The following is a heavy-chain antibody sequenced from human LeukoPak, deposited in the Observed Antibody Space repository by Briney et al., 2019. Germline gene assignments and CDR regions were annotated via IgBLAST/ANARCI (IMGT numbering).Heavy chain of an antibody. Sequence: ASVKVSCKASGYTFTSYGISWVRQAPGQGLEWMGWISAYNGNTNYAPKFQDRATMTTDTSTSTAYMELRSLRFDDTAVYYCARDFAWGSGGAPIDDNWLDPWGQGTLVTVSS. D-gene: IGHD7-27*01. J-gene: IGHJ5*02. V-gene: IGHV1-18*01. CDR2: ISAYNGNT. CDR3: ARDFAWGSGGAPIDDNWLDP. CDR1: GYTFTSYG.